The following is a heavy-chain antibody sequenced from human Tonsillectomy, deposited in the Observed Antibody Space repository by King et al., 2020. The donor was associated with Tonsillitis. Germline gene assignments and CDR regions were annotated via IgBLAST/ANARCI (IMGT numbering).Heavy chain of an antibody. CDR1: GFTFSSYA. CDR2: ISYDGSNN. Sequence: QLMQSGGGVVQPGRSLRLSCAASGFTFSSYAMHWVRQAPGKGLEWVAVISYDGSNNYYADSVKGRFTISRDNSKNTLYLQMNSLRAEDTAVYYCASPIVANYWGQGTLVTVSS. J-gene: IGHJ4*02. D-gene: IGHD5-12*01. CDR3: ASPIVANY. V-gene: IGHV3-30-3*01.